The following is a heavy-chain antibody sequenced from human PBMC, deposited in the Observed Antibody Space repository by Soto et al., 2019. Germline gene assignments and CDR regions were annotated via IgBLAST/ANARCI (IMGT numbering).Heavy chain of an antibody. CDR1: GGSISSYY. Sequence: PSETLSLTCTVSGGSISSYYWSWIRQPPGKGLEWIGYIYYSGSTNYNPSLKSRVTISVDTSKNQFSLKLSSVTAADTAVYYCARSLSVVAADPNDYWGQGTLVTVSS. V-gene: IGHV4-59*08. CDR3: ARSLSVVAADPNDY. D-gene: IGHD2-15*01. CDR2: IYYSGST. J-gene: IGHJ4*02.